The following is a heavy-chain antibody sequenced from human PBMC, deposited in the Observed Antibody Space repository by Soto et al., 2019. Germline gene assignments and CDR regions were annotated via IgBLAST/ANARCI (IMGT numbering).Heavy chain of an antibody. Sequence: SETLSLTCTVSGGSISSYYWSWIRQPPGKGLEWIGYIYYSGSTNYNPSLKSRVTISVDTSKNQFSLKLSSVTAADTAVYYCARRAHRYPTNWFDPSGQGTLVTVSS. D-gene: IGHD3-16*02. CDR1: GGSISSYY. CDR2: IYYSGST. V-gene: IGHV4-59*08. CDR3: ARRAHRYPTNWFDP. J-gene: IGHJ5*02.